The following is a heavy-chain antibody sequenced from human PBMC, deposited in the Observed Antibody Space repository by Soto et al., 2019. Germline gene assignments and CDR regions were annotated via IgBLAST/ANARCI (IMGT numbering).Heavy chain of an antibody. D-gene: IGHD4-4*01. CDR3: TTGSRYSTYVPYYYYGMDV. Sequence: GGSLRLSCAASGFTFSNAWMNWVRQAPGKGLEWVGRIKSKTDGGTTDYAAPVKGRFTISRDDSKNTLYLQMNSLKTEDTAVYYCTTGSRYSTYVPYYYYGMDVWGQGTTVSVSS. J-gene: IGHJ6*02. CDR1: GFTFSNAW. V-gene: IGHV3-15*07. CDR2: IKSKTDGGTT.